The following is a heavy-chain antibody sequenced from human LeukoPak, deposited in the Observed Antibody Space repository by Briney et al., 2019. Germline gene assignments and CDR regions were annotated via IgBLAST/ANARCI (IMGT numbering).Heavy chain of an antibody. V-gene: IGHV6-1*01. CDR2: TYYRSKWYN. Sequence: KPSQTLSLTCALSGDSVSSNSTAWNWIRQSPSRGLEWLGRTYYRSKWYNDYTVSVKSRITFNPDTSKNQFSLHLNSVTPEDTAVYYCARKRLSADSFDIWGQGTLVTVPS. D-gene: IGHD4/OR15-4a*01. J-gene: IGHJ3*02. CDR1: GDSVSSNSTA. CDR3: ARKRLSADSFDI.